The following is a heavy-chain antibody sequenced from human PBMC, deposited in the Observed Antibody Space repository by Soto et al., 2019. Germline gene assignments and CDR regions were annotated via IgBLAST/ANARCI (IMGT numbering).Heavy chain of an antibody. V-gene: IGHV3-48*02. D-gene: IGHD2-8*01. CDR1: GFTFSSYS. Sequence: GGSLRLSCAASGFTFSSYSMNWVRQAPGKGLEWVSYISSSISTIYYADSVKGRFTISRDNAKNSLYLQMNSLRDEDTAVYYCAREDCTNGVCYDAFDIWGQGTMVTVSS. CDR3: AREDCTNGVCYDAFDI. CDR2: ISSSISTI. J-gene: IGHJ3*02.